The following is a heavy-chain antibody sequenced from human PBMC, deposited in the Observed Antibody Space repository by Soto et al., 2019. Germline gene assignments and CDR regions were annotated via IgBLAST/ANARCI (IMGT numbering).Heavy chain of an antibody. V-gene: IGHV3-7*05. CDR2: IKEDGSEK. D-gene: IGHD2-21*01. CDR1: GFTFSTYW. Sequence: GGSLRLSCGASGFTFSTYWMSWVRQAPGKGLEWVANIKEDGSEKYYVDSVKGRFAISRDNAKNSLYLQMDSLRAEDTAVYYCARDYHCGGSSCPYYFDYWGQGTLVTVSS. CDR3: ARDYHCGGSSCPYYFDY. J-gene: IGHJ4*02.